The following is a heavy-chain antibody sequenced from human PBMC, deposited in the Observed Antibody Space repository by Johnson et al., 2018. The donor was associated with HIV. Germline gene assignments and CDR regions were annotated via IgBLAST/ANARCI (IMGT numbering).Heavy chain of an antibody. CDR3: ARDLEAPLEEDAFDI. D-gene: IGHD3-3*01. V-gene: IGHV3-7*05. CDR1: GFTFSSYW. CDR2: IKQDGSEK. J-gene: IGHJ3*02. Sequence: VQLVESGGGVVQPGKSLRLSCAASGFTFSSYWMSWVRQAPGKGLEWVANIKQDGSEKYYVDSVKGRFTISRDNAKNSLYLQMNSLRAEDTAVYYCARDLEAPLEEDAFDIWGQGTMVTVSS.